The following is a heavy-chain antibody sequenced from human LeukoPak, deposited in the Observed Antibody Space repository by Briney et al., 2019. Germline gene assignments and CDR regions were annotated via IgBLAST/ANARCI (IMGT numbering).Heavy chain of an antibody. J-gene: IGHJ4*02. Sequence: SETLSLTCAVYGGSFSAYYWSWIRQPPGKGLEWTGEINHSGSTNYSPSLKSRVTISVDTSKNQFSLKLSSVTAADTAVYYCARGGFYCGGDCYVDYWGQGTLVTVSS. CDR2: INHSGST. CDR3: ARGGFYCGGDCYVDY. V-gene: IGHV4-34*01. D-gene: IGHD2-21*02. CDR1: GGSFSAYY.